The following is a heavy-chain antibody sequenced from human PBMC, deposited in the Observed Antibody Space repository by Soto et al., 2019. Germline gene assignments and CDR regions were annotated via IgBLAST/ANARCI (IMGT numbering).Heavy chain of an antibody. Sequence: EVQLVESGGDLVQPGGSLRLSCAASGFTFSRYWMSWVRQAPGKGLEWVANIKQDGREKYHVDSVKGRFTISRDNAKNSLYLQMNSLRAEDTAVYYCATLWFGEFEDEEFDHWGQGTLVTVSS. J-gene: IGHJ4*02. CDR2: IKQDGREK. D-gene: IGHD3-10*01. V-gene: IGHV3-7*01. CDR3: ATLWFGEFEDEEFDH. CDR1: GFTFSRYW.